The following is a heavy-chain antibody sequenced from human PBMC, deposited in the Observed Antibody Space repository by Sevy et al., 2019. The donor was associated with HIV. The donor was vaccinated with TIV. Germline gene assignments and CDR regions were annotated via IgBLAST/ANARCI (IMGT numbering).Heavy chain of an antibody. J-gene: IGHJ4*02. D-gene: IGHD2-21*02. CDR1: GFIFSNYN. V-gene: IGHV3-21*01. Sequence: GGSLRLSCAASGFIFSNYNMHWVRQAPGKGLEWVSFISSSSNDIYYADSVKGRFTISRDNAKNSLYPQMNSLRAEDTAVYYCARKMELLVPDYWGQGTLVTVSS. CDR2: ISSSSNDI. CDR3: ARKMELLVPDY.